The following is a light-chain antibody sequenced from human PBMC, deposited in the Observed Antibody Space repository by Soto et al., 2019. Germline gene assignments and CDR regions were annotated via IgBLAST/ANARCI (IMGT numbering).Light chain of an antibody. Sequence: QSVLTQPASVSGSPGQSITMSCTGTISDVGSYDFVSWYQQHPGKAPKLLIYEVSNRPSGVSARFSGSKSDNTASLTISGLQAADEADYFCSSYSSSTVRYVFGSGTKVTVL. CDR1: ISDVGSYDF. CDR3: SSYSSSTVRYV. CDR2: EVS. V-gene: IGLV2-14*01. J-gene: IGLJ1*01.